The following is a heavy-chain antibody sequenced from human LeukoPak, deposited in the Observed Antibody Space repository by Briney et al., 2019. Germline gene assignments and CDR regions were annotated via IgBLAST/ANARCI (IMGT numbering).Heavy chain of an antibody. CDR1: GFSFKDYY. J-gene: IGHJ4*02. Sequence: PGGSLRLSCAASGFSFKDYYFSWIRQAPGKGLEWVSFINVNGGAMYYADFVKGRFTISRDNAKSSLYLEMNSLRVEDTAEYYCARGPRILAAGSYYFDYWGQGSLVTVSS. CDR3: ARGPRILAAGSYYFDY. D-gene: IGHD6-13*01. CDR2: INVNGGAM. V-gene: IGHV3-11*01.